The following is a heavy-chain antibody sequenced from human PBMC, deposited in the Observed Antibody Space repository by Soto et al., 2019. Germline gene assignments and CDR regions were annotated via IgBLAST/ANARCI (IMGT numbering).Heavy chain of an antibody. CDR2: ISYDGSNK. CDR1: GFTFSSYG. J-gene: IGHJ4*02. D-gene: IGHD5-18*01. Sequence: GGSLRLSCAASGFTFSSYGMHWVRQAPGKGLEWVAAISYDGSNKYYADSVKGRFTISRDNSKNTLYLQMNSLRAEDTAVYYCAKSYSYGFDYWGQGTLVTVSS. V-gene: IGHV3-30*18. CDR3: AKSYSYGFDY.